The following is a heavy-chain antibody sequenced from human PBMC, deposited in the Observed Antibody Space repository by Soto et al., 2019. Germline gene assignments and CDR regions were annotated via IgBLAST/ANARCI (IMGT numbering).Heavy chain of an antibody. CDR3: GTGDAVAM. CDR2: IKSKTNGGTI. Sequence: EVQLVESGGGLVKPGGSLRLSCAASGFTFSNAWMSWVRQAPGKGLEWVGRIKSKTNGGTIEYAAPVKGRFTISRDDSENTLSLQMSSLKPEGSAVYYCGTGDAVAMWGQGTMVTASS. J-gene: IGHJ3*02. CDR1: GFTFSNAW. V-gene: IGHV3-15*01.